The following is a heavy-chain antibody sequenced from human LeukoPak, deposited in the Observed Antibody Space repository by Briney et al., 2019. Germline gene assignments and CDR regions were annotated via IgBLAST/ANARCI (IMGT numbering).Heavy chain of an antibody. CDR2: ISYDGSNK. CDR3: ARESALTGSWQLDY. CDR1: GFTFSSYA. Sequence: GGSLRLSCAASGFTFSSYAMHWVRQAPGKGLEWVAVISYDGSNKYYADSVKGRFTISRDNSKNTLYLQMNSLRAEDTAVYYCARESALTGSWQLDYWGQGTLVTVSS. D-gene: IGHD3-9*01. J-gene: IGHJ4*02. V-gene: IGHV3-30-3*01.